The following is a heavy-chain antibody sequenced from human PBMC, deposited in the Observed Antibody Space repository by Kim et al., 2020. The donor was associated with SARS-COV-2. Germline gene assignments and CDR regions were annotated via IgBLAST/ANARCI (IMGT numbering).Heavy chain of an antibody. CDR1: GFTFRDYW. V-gene: IGHV3-74*01. CDR3: SRAFSSASGSYRSDT. D-gene: IGHD3-10*01. Sequence: GGSLRLSCEASGFTFRDYWMHWVRQAPGKGLVWVARINIDGRITNYADSLKGRFTISRDNAKNTLYLEVNSLRVDDTAVYYCSRAFSSASGSYRSDTWGQGTLVTVSS. CDR2: INIDGRIT. J-gene: IGHJ5*02.